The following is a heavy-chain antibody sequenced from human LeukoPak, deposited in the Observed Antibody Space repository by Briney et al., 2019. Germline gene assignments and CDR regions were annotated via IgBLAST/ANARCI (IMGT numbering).Heavy chain of an antibody. J-gene: IGHJ6*02. CDR1: GGSFSGYY. CDR2: IYYSGST. D-gene: IGHD6-13*01. CDR3: ARLPVLVLAAGIYYYYGMDV. V-gene: IGHV4-59*01. Sequence: SETLSLTCAVYGGSFSGYYWSWIRQPPGKGLEWIGYIYYSGSTNYNPSLKSRVTISVDTSKNQFSLKLSSVTAADTAVYYCARLPVLVLAAGIYYYYGMDVWGQGTTVTISS.